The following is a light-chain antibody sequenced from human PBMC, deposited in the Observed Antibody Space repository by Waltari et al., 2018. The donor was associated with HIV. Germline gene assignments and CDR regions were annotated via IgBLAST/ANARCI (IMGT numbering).Light chain of an antibody. CDR3: QQRSNWPPWT. V-gene: IGKV3D-20*02. Sequence: VLSQSPGTLSLSPGDRATLSCRASQSVASSSLAWFRQKPGQAPSLLIFGASHRAPGIPDRFSGSGSGTDFTLTISRLEPEDFAVYYCQQRSNWPPWTFGQGTKVEIK. J-gene: IGKJ1*01. CDR2: GAS. CDR1: QSVASSS.